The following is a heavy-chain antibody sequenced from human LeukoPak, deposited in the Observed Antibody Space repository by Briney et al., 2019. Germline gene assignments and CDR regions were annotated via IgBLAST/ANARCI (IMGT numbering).Heavy chain of an antibody. CDR3: ARVWFGEFMAINFDY. CDR2: INPNSGGT. CDR1: GYTFTGYY. V-gene: IGHV1-2*02. D-gene: IGHD3-10*01. Sequence: ASVKVSCKASGYTFTGYYMHWVRQAPGQGLEWTGWINPNSGGTNYAQKFQGRVTMTRDTSISTAYMELSRLRSDDTAVYYCARVWFGEFMAINFDYWGQGTLVTVSS. J-gene: IGHJ4*02.